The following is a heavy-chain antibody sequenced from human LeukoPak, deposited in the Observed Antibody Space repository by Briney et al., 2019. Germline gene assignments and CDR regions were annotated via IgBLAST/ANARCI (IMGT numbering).Heavy chain of an antibody. CDR2: TYYSRNT. D-gene: IGHD5-24*01. Sequence: SETLSLTCTVSGGSISSSGNFWGWVRQPPGRGLEWIASTYYSRNTYYNPSLKSRVTISVDTSKNQFSLKLSSVTAADTAVYYCARHEEEDGYNAKTFDYWGRGTLVTVSS. V-gene: IGHV4-39*01. J-gene: IGHJ4*02. CDR3: ARHEEEDGYNAKTFDY. CDR1: GGSISSSGNF.